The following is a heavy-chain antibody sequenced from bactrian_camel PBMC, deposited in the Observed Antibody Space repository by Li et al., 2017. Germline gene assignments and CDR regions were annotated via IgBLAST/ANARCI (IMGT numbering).Heavy chain of an antibody. D-gene: IGHD1*01. CDR3: AAEYRFRGRPCSMGFKDYPY. J-gene: IGHJ4*01. Sequence: HVQLVESGGGSVQAGESLRLSCVVSGYRYSTYCMGWFRQVPGNEREPLASIDSDGRTSVADSVKGRFTISQDGAKNTLYLHMNNLKPEDTGMYYCAAEYRFRGRPCSMGFKDYPYWGQGTQVTVS. CDR1: GYRYSTYC. CDR2: IDSDGRT. V-gene: IGHV3S53*01.